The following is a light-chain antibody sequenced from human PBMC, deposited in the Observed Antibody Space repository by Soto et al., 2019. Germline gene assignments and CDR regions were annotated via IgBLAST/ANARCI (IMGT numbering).Light chain of an antibody. J-gene: IGKJ5*01. CDR1: QSVSHY. CDR2: DAS. CDR3: QQRSDWPPA. Sequence: TVLTQSQGTQTFSPGERATLPCRASQSVSHYLTWYQQKPGQAPRLLIYDASSRAVGIPARFSGSGSGTDFTLTISSLEPEDFAVYYCQQRSDWPPAFGQGARLEI. V-gene: IGKV3-11*01.